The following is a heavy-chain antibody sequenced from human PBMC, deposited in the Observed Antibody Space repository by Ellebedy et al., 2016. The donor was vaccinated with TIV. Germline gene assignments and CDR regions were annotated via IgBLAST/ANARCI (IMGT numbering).Heavy chain of an antibody. D-gene: IGHD3-9*01. CDR3: ARLWNLTGSHFDS. V-gene: IGHV2-5*02. J-gene: IGHJ4*02. CDR1: GFSVSTSGLG. CDR2: SYWDDDE. Sequence: SGPTLVKPTQTLTLTCTLSGFSVSTSGLGVGWIRQPPGKALEWPAMSYWDDDERYRPSLRTRLRVTKDTTKNQVVLTMANMDPVDTATYYCARLWNLTGSHFDSWGQGLPVTISA.